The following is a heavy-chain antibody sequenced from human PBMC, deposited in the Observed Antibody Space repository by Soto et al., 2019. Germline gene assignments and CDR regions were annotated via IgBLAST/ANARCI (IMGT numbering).Heavy chain of an antibody. CDR1: GYTFITYG. V-gene: IGHV1-18*01. J-gene: IGHJ4*02. CDR2: ISTYNGNT. D-gene: IGHD3-22*01. Sequence: QVQLVQSGAEVKKPGASVKVSCKASGYTFITYGVSWVRQAPGQGLDWLGWISTYNGNTRYAERLQGRVTMTTDKTTNTAYMELRNLKSDDTAVYYCARGPTEYYDNSANYFLDYWGQGTLVTVSS. CDR3: ARGPTEYYDNSANYFLDY.